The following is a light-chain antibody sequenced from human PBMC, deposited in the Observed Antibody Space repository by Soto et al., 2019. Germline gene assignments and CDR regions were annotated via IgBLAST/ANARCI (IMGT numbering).Light chain of an antibody. J-gene: IGLJ3*02. Sequence: QSVLTQPPSVAGAPGQRVTISCTGSSSNIGAGYNVHWYQQLPGTAPKLLIYGNSNRPSGVPDRFSGSKSGTSASLAITGLQAEDDADYYCQSYVSSLSGWVFGGGTKVTVL. V-gene: IGLV1-40*01. CDR2: GNS. CDR1: SSNIGAGYN. CDR3: QSYVSSLSGWV.